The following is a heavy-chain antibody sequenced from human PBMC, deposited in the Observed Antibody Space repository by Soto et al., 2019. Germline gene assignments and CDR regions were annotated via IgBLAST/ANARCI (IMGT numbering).Heavy chain of an antibody. CDR1: GYSFTSYL. CDR3: ARPRDGHKGKNYYGMDV. Sequence: GDSLKKDCKGAGYSFTSYLFRWVTQMPGKGLEWMWIIYPGDSDTRYSPSFQGQVTISADKSISTAYLQWSSLKASDTAMYYCARPRDGHKGKNYYGMDVWGQGT. CDR2: IYPGDSDT. V-gene: IGHV5-51*01. J-gene: IGHJ6*02.